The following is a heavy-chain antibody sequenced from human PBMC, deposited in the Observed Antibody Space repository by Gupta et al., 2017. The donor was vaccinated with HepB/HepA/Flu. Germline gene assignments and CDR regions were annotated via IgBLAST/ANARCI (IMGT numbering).Heavy chain of an antibody. D-gene: IGHD6-19*01. V-gene: IGHV3-33*01. CDR1: GFNFVKYG. J-gene: IGHJ5*02. CDR3: ARERGTYSSAWVFAH. Sequence: QVQLVESGGGVVQPGRSLRLSCEASGFNFVKYGMHWVRQAPGKGLEWVAVIWYDGTIKYYGDSVKGRFTISRENSKSTLYLEMTNLTAEDTAIYYCARERGTYSSAWVFAHWGQGTRVTVSS. CDR2: IWYDGTIK.